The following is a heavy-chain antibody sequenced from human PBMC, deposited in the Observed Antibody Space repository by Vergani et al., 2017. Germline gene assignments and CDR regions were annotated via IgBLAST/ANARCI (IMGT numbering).Heavy chain of an antibody. CDR2: IYHSGST. J-gene: IGHJ4*02. Sequence: QVQLQESGPGLVKPSQTLSLTCTVSGGSFSTGGQSWTWLRQSAGKGLEWIGRIYHSGSTYYNPSLKSRVTISVDTSKNQFSLKLSSVTAADTAVYYCARHKVRGVMVDYWGQGTLVTVSS. CDR1: GGSFSTGGQS. D-gene: IGHD3-10*01. CDR3: ARHKVRGVMVDY. V-gene: IGHV4-61*02.